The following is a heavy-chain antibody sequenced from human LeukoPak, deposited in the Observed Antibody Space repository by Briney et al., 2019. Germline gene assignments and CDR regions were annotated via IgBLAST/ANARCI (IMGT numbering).Heavy chain of an antibody. V-gene: IGHV3-23*01. CDR3: ARKAQYNGHYPLDY. J-gene: IGHJ4*02. D-gene: IGHD1-7*01. CDR2: TSDRGDYT. CDR1: GFTFSNYW. Sequence: GGSLRLSCGASGFTFSNYWMSWVRQAPGKVLEWVSGTSDRGDYTYYADSVKGRFTISRDSSKNTLFLQMNSLRAEDTALYFCARKAQYNGHYPLDYWGQGTLVTVSS.